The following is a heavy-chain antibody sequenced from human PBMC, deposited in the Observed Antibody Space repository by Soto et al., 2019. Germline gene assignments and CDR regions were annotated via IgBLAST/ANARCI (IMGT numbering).Heavy chain of an antibody. CDR1: GYSFTSNW. V-gene: IGHV5-51*07. CDR3: ERHQRDDDSRKIEC. Sequence: GESLKISCQGSGYSFTSNWIGWVHQMPGKGLEWMGIINPADSDIKYSPSFQGQVTISADKSIGTAYLQWSSLKASDTAMYYCERHQRDDDSRKIECWGQGTPVICSS. CDR2: INPADSDI. J-gene: IGHJ4*02. D-gene: IGHD3-16*01.